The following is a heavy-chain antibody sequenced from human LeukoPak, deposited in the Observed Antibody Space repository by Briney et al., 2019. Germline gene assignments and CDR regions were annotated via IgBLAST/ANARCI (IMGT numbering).Heavy chain of an antibody. CDR3: ARAHLGSGFDY. V-gene: IGHV3-21*01. D-gene: IGHD2-15*01. Sequence: GGTLRLSCAASGFTFSSYGMSWVRQAPGKGLEWVSSISSSSSYIYYADSVKGRFTISRDNAKNSLYLQMNSLRAEDTAVYYCARAHLGSGFDYWGQGTLVTVSS. J-gene: IGHJ4*02. CDR2: ISSSSSYI. CDR1: GFTFSSYG.